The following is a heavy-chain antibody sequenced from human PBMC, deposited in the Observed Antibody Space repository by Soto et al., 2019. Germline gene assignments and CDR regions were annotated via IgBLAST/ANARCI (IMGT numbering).Heavy chain of an antibody. CDR2: ISGYNGHP. Sequence: QVQLVQSGAEVKRPGASVKVSCKASGYSFTSYGISWVRQAPGQGLEWMGGISGYNGHPTYAQKVQDRVTMTTDTSTSTAYMELRSLRSDDTAVYYCARRVYDDLYYMDVWGKGTTVTVSS. V-gene: IGHV1-18*01. J-gene: IGHJ6*03. D-gene: IGHD3-3*01. CDR1: GYSFTSYG. CDR3: ARRVYDDLYYMDV.